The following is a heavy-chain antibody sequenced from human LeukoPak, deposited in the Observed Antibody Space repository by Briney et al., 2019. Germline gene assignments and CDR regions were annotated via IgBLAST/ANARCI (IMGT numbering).Heavy chain of an antibody. CDR1: GFTFDDYA. CDR3: AKVAVAGNPPRSPIYYFDY. CDR2: ISGSGGST. Sequence: GGSLRLSCAASGFTFDDYAMSWVRQAPGKGLEWVSAISGSGGSTYYADSVKGRFTISRDNSKNTLYLQMNSLRAEDTAVYYCAKVAVAGNPPRSPIYYFDYWGQGTLVTVSS. V-gene: IGHV3-23*01. J-gene: IGHJ4*02. D-gene: IGHD6-19*01.